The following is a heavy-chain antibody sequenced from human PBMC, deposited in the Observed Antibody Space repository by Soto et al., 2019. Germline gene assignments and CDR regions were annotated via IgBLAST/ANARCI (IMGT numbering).Heavy chain of an antibody. CDR3: ARGPSYYDFWSGYRNDAFDI. CDR1: GFTFSSYW. CDR2: INSDGSST. J-gene: IGHJ3*02. V-gene: IGHV3-74*01. D-gene: IGHD3-3*01. Sequence: GGSLRLSCAASGFTFSSYWMHWVRQAPGKGLVWVSRINSDGSSTSYADSVKGRFTISRDNAKNTLYLQMNSLRAEDTAVYYYARGPSYYDFWSGYRNDAFDIWGQGTMVTVSS.